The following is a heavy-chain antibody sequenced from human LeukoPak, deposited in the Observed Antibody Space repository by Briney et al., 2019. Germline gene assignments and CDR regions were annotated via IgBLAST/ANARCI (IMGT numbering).Heavy chain of an antibody. V-gene: IGHV3-23*01. J-gene: IGHJ4*02. CDR3: AKDRPTYCDFWSGYFFDY. CDR1: GFAFSSYA. D-gene: IGHD3-3*01. Sequence: GGSLRLSCAASGFAFSSYAMSWVRQAPGKGLEWVSAISGSGGSTYYADSVKGRFTISRDNSKNTLYLQMNSLRAEDTAVYYCAKDRPTYCDFWSGYFFDYWGQGTLVTVSS. CDR2: ISGSGGST.